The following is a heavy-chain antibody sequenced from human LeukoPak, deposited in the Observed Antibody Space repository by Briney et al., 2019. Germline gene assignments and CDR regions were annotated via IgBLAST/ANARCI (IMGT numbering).Heavy chain of an antibody. CDR3: ARDAAVAGNFDY. D-gene: IGHD6-19*01. CDR2: ISSSSSYI. V-gene: IGHV3-21*01. Sequence: GGSLRLSCAASGFIFSDHWLDWVRQAPGKELEWVSSISSSSSYIYYADSVKGRFTISRDNAKNSLYLQMNSLRAEDAAVYYCARDAAVAGNFDYWGQGTLVTVSS. CDR1: GFIFSDHW. J-gene: IGHJ4*02.